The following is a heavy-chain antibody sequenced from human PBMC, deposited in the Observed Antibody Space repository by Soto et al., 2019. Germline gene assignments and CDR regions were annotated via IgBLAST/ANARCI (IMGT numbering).Heavy chain of an antibody. CDR2: ISGSGGST. J-gene: IGHJ5*02. CDR1: GFTFSSYA. V-gene: IGHV3-23*01. CDR3: AKDRRGYCSGVSCYKLMYNLFDP. D-gene: IGHD2-15*01. Sequence: VGSLRLSCAASGFTFSSYAMGWVRQAPGKGLEWVSAISGSGGSTYYADSVKGRFTISRDNSKNTLYLQMNSLRAEDTAVYYCAKDRRGYCSGVSCYKLMYNLFDPRGQGYMVTVYS.